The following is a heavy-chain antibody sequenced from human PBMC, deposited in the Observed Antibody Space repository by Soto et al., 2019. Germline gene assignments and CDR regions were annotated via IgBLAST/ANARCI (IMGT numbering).Heavy chain of an antibody. V-gene: IGHV1-18*01. Sequence: ASVKVSCKASGYTFTSYGISWVRQAPGQGLEWMGWISAYNGNTNYAQKLQGRVTMTTDTSTSTAYMELRSLRSDDTVVYYCARVAWGVVPAADYYYYYMDVWGKGTTVTVSS. CDR2: ISAYNGNT. CDR3: ARVAWGVVPAADYYYYYMDV. J-gene: IGHJ6*03. D-gene: IGHD2-2*01. CDR1: GYTFTSYG.